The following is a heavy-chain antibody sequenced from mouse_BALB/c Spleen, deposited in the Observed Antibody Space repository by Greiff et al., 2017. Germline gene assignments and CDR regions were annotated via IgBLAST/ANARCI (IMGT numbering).Heavy chain of an antibody. CDR1: GFTFSSYG. D-gene: IGHD1-1*01. CDR3: ASTPPFRYDDSSYFDD. CDR2: ISSGGSYT. V-gene: IGHV5-6*01. J-gene: IGHJ2*01. Sequence: EVKLVESGGDLVKPGGSLKLSCAASGFTFSSYGMSWVRQTPDKRLEWVATISSGGSYTYYPDSVKGRCTISRDNAKNTLYLQMSSLKSEDTAMYYCASTPPFRYDDSSYFDDWGQGTTLTVSS.